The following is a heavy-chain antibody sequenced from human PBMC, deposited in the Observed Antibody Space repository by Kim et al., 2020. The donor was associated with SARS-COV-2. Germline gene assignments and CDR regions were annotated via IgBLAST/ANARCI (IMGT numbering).Heavy chain of an antibody. CDR3: TSVPGTTLAFWDAFGI. Sequence: GGSLRLSCAASGFTFSDSAMHWVRQASGKGLEWVGRIRSKANSYATAYAASVKGRFTISRDDSKSTAYLQMNSLKTEDTAVYYCTSVPGTTLAFWDAFGIWGQGTMVTVSS. CDR1: GFTFSDSA. D-gene: IGHD1-1*01. V-gene: IGHV3-73*01. CDR2: IRSKANSYAT. J-gene: IGHJ3*02.